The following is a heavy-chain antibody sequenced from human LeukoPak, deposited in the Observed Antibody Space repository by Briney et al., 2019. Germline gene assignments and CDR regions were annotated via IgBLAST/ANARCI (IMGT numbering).Heavy chain of an antibody. V-gene: IGHV4-4*07. CDR1: GGSINNYY. D-gene: IGHD2-15*01. J-gene: IGHJ3*02. Sequence: SETLSLTCTVSGGSINNYYWSWIRQPAGKGLEWIGRIYTRGSTNYNPSLKSRVTISVDTSKNQFSLKLSSVTAADTAVYYCARLGYCSGGSCYLAFDIWGQGTMVTVSS. CDR2: IYTRGST. CDR3: ARLGYCSGGSCYLAFDI.